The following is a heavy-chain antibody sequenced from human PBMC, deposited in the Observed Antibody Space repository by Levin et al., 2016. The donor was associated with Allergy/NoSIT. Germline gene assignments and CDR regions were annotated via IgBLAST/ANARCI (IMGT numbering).Heavy chain of an antibody. Sequence: GESLKISCAASEFTLSKDWMSWVRQAPGKGLEWVGRIKSEADGGATDYAAPVKGRFTISRDDSKNTLFLQMNSLKTEDTAVYYCTTVVAIPKTDYWGQGTLVTVSS. J-gene: IGHJ4*02. CDR2: IKSEADGGAT. D-gene: IGHD5-12*01. CDR3: TTVVAIPKTDY. CDR1: EFTLSKDW. V-gene: IGHV3-15*01.